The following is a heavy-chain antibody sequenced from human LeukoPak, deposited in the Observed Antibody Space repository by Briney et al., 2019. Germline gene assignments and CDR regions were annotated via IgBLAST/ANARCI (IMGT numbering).Heavy chain of an antibody. CDR1: GFTFSSHW. CDR2: ISENRYTT. Sequence: QSGGSLRLSCAASGFTFSSHWMHWVRQAPGKGLVWVSRISENRYTTNYADSVKGRFTISRDNAKNTVYLQMNSLRVEDTAVYYCARDIVIGSGSCLDWGQGTLVTASS. J-gene: IGHJ4*02. CDR3: ARDIVIGSGSCLD. V-gene: IGHV3-74*01. D-gene: IGHD3-10*01.